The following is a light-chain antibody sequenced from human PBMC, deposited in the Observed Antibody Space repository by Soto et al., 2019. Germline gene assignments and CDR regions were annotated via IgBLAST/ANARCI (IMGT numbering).Light chain of an antibody. CDR3: ASYTSSSTSVI. Sequence: QSALTQPASVSGSPGQSITISCTGTSSDVGGYKYVSWYQQHPDKAPKLIIFEVSNRPSGISSRFCGSKSGNTASLTISGLQAEDEADYYCASYTSSSTSVIFGRGTKLTVL. CDR2: EVS. CDR1: SSDVGGYKY. V-gene: IGLV2-14*01. J-gene: IGLJ2*01.